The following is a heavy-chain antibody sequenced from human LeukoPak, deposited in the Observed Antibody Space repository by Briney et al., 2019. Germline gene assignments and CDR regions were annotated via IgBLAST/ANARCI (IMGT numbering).Heavy chain of an antibody. Sequence: SETLSLTCTVSGDSISSYYWSWIRQPPGKGLEWIGYIYYSGSTNYNPSLKSRVTISVDTSKKQFSLKLSSVTAADTAVYYRARTPYYYYMAVWGKGTTVTVSS. V-gene: IGHV4-59*01. CDR1: GDSISSYY. CDR3: ARTPYYYYMAV. CDR2: IYYSGST. J-gene: IGHJ6*03.